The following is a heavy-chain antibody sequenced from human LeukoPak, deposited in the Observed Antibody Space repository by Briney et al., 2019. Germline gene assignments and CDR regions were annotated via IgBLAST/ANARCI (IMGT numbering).Heavy chain of an antibody. CDR2: IYDSGST. Sequence: SETLSLTCSVSGGSMTNLYWTWIRQPPGKGLEWIGDIYDSGSTRYNTSLESRVTISVDTSKNQFSLKLSSVTAADTAVYYCAKGGSTNHGDVWGQGTTVTVSS. CDR1: GGSMTNLY. D-gene: IGHD2-8*01. J-gene: IGHJ6*02. CDR3: AKGGSTNHGDV. V-gene: IGHV4-59*01.